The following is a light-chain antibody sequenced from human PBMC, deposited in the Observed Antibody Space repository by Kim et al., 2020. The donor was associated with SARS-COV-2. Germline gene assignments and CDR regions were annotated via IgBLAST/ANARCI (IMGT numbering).Light chain of an antibody. CDR2: LNSDGSH. J-gene: IGLJ1*01. V-gene: IGLV4-69*01. CDR1: SGHSSYA. Sequence: QPVLTQSPSASASLGASIKLACTLSSGHSSYAIAWHQQQPGMGPRFLMKLNSDGSHTKGDGIPDRFSGSSSGAERYLTISSLLSEDEADYYCQTWATGIHVFGTGTKVTVL. CDR3: QTWATGIHV.